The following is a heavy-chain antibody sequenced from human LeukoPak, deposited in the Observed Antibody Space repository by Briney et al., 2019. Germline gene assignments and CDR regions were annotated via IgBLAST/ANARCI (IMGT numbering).Heavy chain of an antibody. D-gene: IGHD3-10*01. V-gene: IGHV3-23*01. Sequence: GGSLRLSCAASGFTFSSFAMDWVRQAPGKGLEWVSAISGSGDNTYYADSVKGRFTISRDNARNTLYLQMNSLRAEDTAVYYCLRDLIRGDQGTLVTVSS. CDR1: GFTFSSFA. J-gene: IGHJ4*02. CDR3: LRDLIR. CDR2: ISGSGDNT.